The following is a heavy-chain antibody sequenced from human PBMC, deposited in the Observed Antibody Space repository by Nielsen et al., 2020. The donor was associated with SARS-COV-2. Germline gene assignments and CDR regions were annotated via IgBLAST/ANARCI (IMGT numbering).Heavy chain of an antibody. Sequence: LSLTCAASGFSFSDYAIHWVRQAPGKGLEWVAVISYAESDKYYADSVKGRFTISRDNSKNTLYLQMNSLRAEDTAVYYCAKDGAYYYGSGSYLTKRFDYWGQGTLVTVSS. V-gene: IGHV3-30*04. CDR2: ISYAESDK. D-gene: IGHD3-10*01. CDR3: AKDGAYYYGSGSYLTKRFDY. CDR1: GFSFSDYA. J-gene: IGHJ4*02.